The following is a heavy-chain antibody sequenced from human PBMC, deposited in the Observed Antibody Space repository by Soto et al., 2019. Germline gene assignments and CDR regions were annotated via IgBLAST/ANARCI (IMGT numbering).Heavy chain of an antibody. V-gene: IGHV3-7*03. Sequence: GSLRLSCAASGFTFSHYWMSWVRQAPGKGLEWVANIKKDESEKYYVDSVKGRFTISRDNAKNSLNLQMNSLRAEDAAVYYCARGSAAPDSWGQGTLVTVSS. D-gene: IGHD6-13*01. CDR3: ARGSAAPDS. J-gene: IGHJ4*02. CDR1: GFTFSHYW. CDR2: IKKDESEK.